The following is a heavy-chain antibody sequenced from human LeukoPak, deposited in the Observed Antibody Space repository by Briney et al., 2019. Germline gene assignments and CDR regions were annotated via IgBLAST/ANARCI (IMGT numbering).Heavy chain of an antibody. J-gene: IGHJ4*02. V-gene: IGHV3-21*01. D-gene: IGHD2-2*01. CDR1: GFTVSNNY. Sequence: GGSLRLSCAASGFTVSNNYISWVRQAPGKGLEWVSSISSSSSYIYYADSVKGRFTISRDNAKNSLYLQMNSLRAEDTAVYYCARDRVVYGVVVPFDYWGQGTLVTVSS. CDR3: ARDRVVYGVVVPFDY. CDR2: ISSSSSYI.